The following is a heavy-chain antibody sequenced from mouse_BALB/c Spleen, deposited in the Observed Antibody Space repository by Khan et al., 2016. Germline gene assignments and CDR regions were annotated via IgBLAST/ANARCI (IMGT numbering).Heavy chain of an antibody. Sequence: QVQLKESGPDLVAPSQSRSITCTVSGFSLTNYGIHWVRQPPGKGLEWLVVIWSDGSTTYNSALKSRLTISKHTSKSQVFLRMNSIQTDDAAMYYCARHAYYGDVGTMDYWGQGTSVTVSS. J-gene: IGHJ4*01. CDR3: ARHAYYGDVGTMDY. D-gene: IGHD1-2*01. CDR2: IWSDGST. V-gene: IGHV2-6-2*01. CDR1: GFSLTNYG.